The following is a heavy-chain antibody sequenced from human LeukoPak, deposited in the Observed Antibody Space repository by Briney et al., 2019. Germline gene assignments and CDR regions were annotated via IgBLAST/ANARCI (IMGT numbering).Heavy chain of an antibody. V-gene: IGHV3-23*01. CDR2: ISASGGST. CDR1: GFTFGSYA. J-gene: IGHJ4*02. D-gene: IGHD4-17*01. CDR3: AKKETTVTTFFEN. Sequence: PGGSLRLSCAASGFTFGSYAMSWVRQAPGKGLEWVSDISASGGSTYYADSVKGRFTISRDNSKNTLYLQMNSLRAEDTAVYYCAKKETTVTTFFENWGQGTLVTVSS.